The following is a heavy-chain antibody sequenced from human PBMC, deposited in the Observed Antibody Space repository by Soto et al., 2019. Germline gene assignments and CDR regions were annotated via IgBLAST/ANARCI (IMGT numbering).Heavy chain of an antibody. CDR1: GFTFSDYY. V-gene: IGHV3-11*01. Sequence: GGSLRLSCAASGFTFSDYYMSWIRQAPGKGLEWLSYLSSSGTTIYYTDSVKGRFTISRDNAKNSLYLQMDSLRAEDTAVYYCARDHDAFDIWGQGTMVTVSS. CDR3: ARDHDAFDI. CDR2: LSSSGTTI. J-gene: IGHJ3*02.